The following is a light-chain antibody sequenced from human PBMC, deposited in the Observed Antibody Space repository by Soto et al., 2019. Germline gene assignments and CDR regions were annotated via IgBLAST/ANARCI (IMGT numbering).Light chain of an antibody. CDR3: PQYLSDPLT. Sequence: DIVMTQSPDSLAVSLGERATINCKSSQSVFSSAAKKDYLAWFQQRAGQAPKTLIYDVSTREPGVPDRFSGNRSAADFTLTISPLQAEGVATYYCPQYLSDPLTFGQGTKLEIK. V-gene: IGKV4-1*01. CDR1: QSVFSSAAKKDY. J-gene: IGKJ2*01. CDR2: DVS.